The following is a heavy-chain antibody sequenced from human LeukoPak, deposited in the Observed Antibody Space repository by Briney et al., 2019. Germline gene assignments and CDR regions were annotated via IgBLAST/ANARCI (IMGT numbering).Heavy chain of an antibody. CDR3: ARGAAATI. CDR1: GGSVSSGTYY. V-gene: IGHV4-61*01. D-gene: IGHD6-13*01. CDR2: IYHSGST. Sequence: PSETLSLTCTVSGGSVSSGTYYWSWIRQPPGKGLEWIGYIYHSGSTNYNPSFKSRVTISVGTSKKQFSLKLRSVTAADTAVYYCARGAAATIWGQGTMVTVSS. J-gene: IGHJ3*02.